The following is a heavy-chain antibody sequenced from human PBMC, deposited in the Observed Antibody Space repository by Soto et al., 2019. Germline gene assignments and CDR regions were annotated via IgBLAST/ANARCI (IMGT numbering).Heavy chain of an antibody. CDR2: ISDDGSRA. V-gene: IGHV3-74*01. D-gene: IGHD3-10*01. J-gene: IGHJ4*02. CDR1: GFTFSRYW. Sequence: PGGSLSLSCTASGFTFSRYWMHWVRQVPGKGPEWVSRISDDGSRADYADSVKGRFTISRDNAKNTLYLEMHVLRADDTAVYYCTRGPRPSSVGTGAFWGQGTPVTVSS. CDR3: TRGPRPSSVGTGAF.